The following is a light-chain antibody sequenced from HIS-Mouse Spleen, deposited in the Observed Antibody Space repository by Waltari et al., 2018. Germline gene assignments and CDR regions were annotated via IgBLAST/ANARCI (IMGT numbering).Light chain of an antibody. CDR3: CSYAGSSTLV. Sequence: QSALTQPASVSGSPGQSITISCTGTSSDVGSYNLVSWYHPHPGKAPNLRVYGGSKRPSGVSNRFSGSKSGNTASLTISGLQAEDEADYYCCSYAGSSTLVFGGGTKLTVL. V-gene: IGLV2-23*01. CDR2: GGS. CDR1: SSDVGSYNL. J-gene: IGLJ2*01.